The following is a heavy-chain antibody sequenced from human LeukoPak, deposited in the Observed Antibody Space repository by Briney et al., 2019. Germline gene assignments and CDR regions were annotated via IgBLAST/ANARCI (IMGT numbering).Heavy chain of an antibody. CDR1: GASSSGYS. J-gene: IGHJ4*02. Sequence: PSETLSLTCVVYGASSSGYSWSWIRHPPGRGLELIGKINHSGSTNYNPSLKSRVIISLDTSKNQFSLKVRSVTAADTAVYYCARAGYSNSVDYWGQGTLVTVSS. CDR3: ARAGYSNSVDY. CDR2: INHSGST. D-gene: IGHD4-11*01. V-gene: IGHV4-34*01.